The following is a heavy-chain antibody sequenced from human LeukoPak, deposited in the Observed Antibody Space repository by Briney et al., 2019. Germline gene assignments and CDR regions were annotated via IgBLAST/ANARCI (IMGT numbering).Heavy chain of an antibody. CDR1: GGSFSGYY. V-gene: IGHV4-34*01. CDR2: INHSGST. J-gene: IGHJ5*02. D-gene: IGHD3-3*01. CDR3: ARGRRYYDFWGGHQNWFDP. Sequence: SETLSLTCAVYGGSFSGYYWSWIRQPPGKGLEWIGEINHSGSTNYNPSLKSRVTISVDTSKNQFSLKLSSVTAADTAVYYCARGRRYYDFWGGHQNWFDPWGQGTLVTVSS.